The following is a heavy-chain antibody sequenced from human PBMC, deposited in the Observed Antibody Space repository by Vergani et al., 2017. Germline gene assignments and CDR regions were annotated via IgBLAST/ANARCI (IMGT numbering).Heavy chain of an antibody. Sequence: QVQLVESGGGVVQPGRSLRLSCAASGFTFTSYGMHWVRQAPGKGLEWVAVISYDESTKYSADSVKGRFTISRDNSKNTLYLQMNSLRPEDTAVYYCAKDXRLQEQYYYYYMDVWGKGTTVTVS. CDR2: ISYDESTK. J-gene: IGHJ6*03. V-gene: IGHV3-30*18. D-gene: IGHD4-11*01. CDR1: GFTFTSYG. CDR3: AKDXRLQEQYYYYYMDV.